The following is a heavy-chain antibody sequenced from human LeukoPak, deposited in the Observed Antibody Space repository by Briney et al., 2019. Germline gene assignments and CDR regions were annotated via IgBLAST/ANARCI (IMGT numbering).Heavy chain of an antibody. CDR3: ARGVGTLRWAYYYGMDV. Sequence: PGRSLRLSCAASGFTFSSYAMHWVGQARGKGLEWVAVISYDGSNKYYADSVKGRFTISRDNSKNTLYLQMNSLRAEDTAVYYCARGVGTLRWAYYYGMDVWGQGTTVTVSS. CDR1: GFTFSSYA. CDR2: ISYDGSNK. V-gene: IGHV3-30-3*01. D-gene: IGHD1-1*01. J-gene: IGHJ6*02.